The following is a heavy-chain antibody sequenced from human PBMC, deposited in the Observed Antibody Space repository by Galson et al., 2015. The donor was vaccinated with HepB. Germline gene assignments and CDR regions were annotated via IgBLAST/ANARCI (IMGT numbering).Heavy chain of an antibody. CDR3: ARDFTMVRGVITPYYYYGMDV. Sequence: SLRLSCAASGFTVSSNYMSWVRQAPGKGLEWVSVIYSGGSTYYADSVKGRFTISRDNSKNTLYLQMNSLRAGDTAVYYCARDFTMVRGVITPYYYYGMDVWGQGTTVTVSS. V-gene: IGHV3-53*01. J-gene: IGHJ6*02. CDR2: IYSGGST. CDR1: GFTVSSNY. D-gene: IGHD3-10*01.